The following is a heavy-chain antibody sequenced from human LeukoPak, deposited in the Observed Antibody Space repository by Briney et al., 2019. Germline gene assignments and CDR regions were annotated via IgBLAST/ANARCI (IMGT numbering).Heavy chain of an antibody. V-gene: IGHV4-39*07. Sequence: PSETLSLTCTVSGGSISSSSYYWAWIRQPPGKGLEWIGSIHYSGSTYYNPSLQSRVTISIDTSKNQFSLKLSSVTAADTAVYYCARVSLKTDAFDIWGQGTMVAVSS. CDR3: ARVSLKTDAFDI. J-gene: IGHJ3*02. CDR2: IHYSGST. D-gene: IGHD5/OR15-5a*01. CDR1: GGSISSSSYY.